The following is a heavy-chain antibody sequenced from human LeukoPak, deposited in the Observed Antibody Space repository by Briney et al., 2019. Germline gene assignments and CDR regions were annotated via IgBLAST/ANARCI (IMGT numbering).Heavy chain of an antibody. CDR1: GFTFDDYG. D-gene: IGHD3-22*01. V-gene: IGHV3-20*01. J-gene: IGHJ4*02. CDR3: ARDRGDYYDSSGYYGPFDY. CDR2: INWNGGST. Sequence: PGGSLRLSCAASGFTFDDYGMSWVRHAPGKGLEWVSGINWNGGSTGYADSVKGRFTISRDNAKNSLYLQMNSLRAEDTALYHCARDRGDYYDSSGYYGPFDYWGQGTLVTVSS.